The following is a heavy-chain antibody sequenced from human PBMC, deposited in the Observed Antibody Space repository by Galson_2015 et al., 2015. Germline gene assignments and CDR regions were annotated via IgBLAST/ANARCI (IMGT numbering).Heavy chain of an antibody. V-gene: IGHV1-18*01. D-gene: IGHD3-22*01. J-gene: IGHJ4*02. Sequence: SVKVSCKASGYTFTSYGISWVRQAPGQGLEWMGWISGNNGNTNYAQKLQGRVTMTTDTSTSTAYMELRSLRSDDTAVYYCARDYYVSSGYYRRYYFDYWGQGTLVTVSS. CDR3: ARDYYVSSGYYRRYYFDY. CDR1: GYTFTSYG. CDR2: ISGNNGNT.